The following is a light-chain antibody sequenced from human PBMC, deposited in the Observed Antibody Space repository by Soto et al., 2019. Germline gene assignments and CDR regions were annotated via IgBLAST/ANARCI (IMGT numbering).Light chain of an antibody. CDR3: SSYTSSSTVI. J-gene: IGLJ2*01. CDR2: DVR. V-gene: IGLV2-14*01. Sequence: QSALTQPASVSGSPGQSITISCTGTSSDIGGYNYISWYQQLPGKAPKFIIYDVRNRPSGVSNRFSGSRSGNTASLTISVIQAEDEADYYCSSYTSSSTVIFGGGTKLTVL. CDR1: SSDIGGYNY.